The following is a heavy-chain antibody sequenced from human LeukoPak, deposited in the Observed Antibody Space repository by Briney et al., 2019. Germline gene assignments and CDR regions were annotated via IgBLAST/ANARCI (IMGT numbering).Heavy chain of an antibody. Sequence: PGGSLRLSXAASGFTFSNYAMSWVRQAPEKGLEWVSAISGSGGSTYYADSVKGRFTISRDNTNNILYLQMNSLRAEDTAVYYLAKMALTMIVVPYYMDVWGKGTAVTVSS. V-gene: IGHV3-23*01. D-gene: IGHD3-22*01. CDR1: GFTFSNYA. J-gene: IGHJ6*03. CDR3: AKMALTMIVVPYYMDV. CDR2: ISGSGGST.